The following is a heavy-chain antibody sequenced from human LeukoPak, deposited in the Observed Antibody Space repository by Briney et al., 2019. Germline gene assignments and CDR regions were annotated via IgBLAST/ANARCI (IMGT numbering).Heavy chain of an antibody. CDR3: ARDQLGSSWYPDAFDI. J-gene: IGHJ3*02. V-gene: IGHV3-21*01. Sequence: GGSLRLSCAASGFTFSSYSMNWVRQAPGKGLEWVSSISSSSSYIYYADSVKGRFTISRDNAKNSLYLQMNSLRAEDTAVYYCARDQLGSSWYPDAFDIWGQGTTVTVSS. D-gene: IGHD6-13*01. CDR2: ISSSSSYI. CDR1: GFTFSSYS.